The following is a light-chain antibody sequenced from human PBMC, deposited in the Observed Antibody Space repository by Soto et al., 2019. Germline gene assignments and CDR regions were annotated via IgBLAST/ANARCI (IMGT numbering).Light chain of an antibody. Sequence: SYELTQPPSVSVAPGQTAMITCGGNNIGNKSVHWYHQRPGQAPVLVVYDDDDRPSGIPERFSGSNSGNTATLTISRVEAGDEADYYCPVWNSSSDPRVFGGGTKLTVL. CDR1: NIGNKS. V-gene: IGLV3-21*02. CDR2: DDD. J-gene: IGLJ3*02. CDR3: PVWNSSSDPRV.